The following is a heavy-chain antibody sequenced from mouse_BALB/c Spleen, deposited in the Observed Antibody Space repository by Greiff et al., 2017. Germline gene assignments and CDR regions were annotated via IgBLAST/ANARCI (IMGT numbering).Heavy chain of an antibody. J-gene: IGHJ3*01. CDR1: GFTFSSYA. V-gene: IGHV5-6-5*01. Sequence: EVHLVESGGGLVKPGGSLKLSCAASGFTFSSYAMSWVRQTPEKRLEWVASISSGGSTYYPDSVKGRFTISRDNARNILYLQMSSLRSEDTAMYYCARGGNYVPWFAYWGQGTLVTVSA. D-gene: IGHD2-1*01. CDR3: ARGGNYVPWFAY. CDR2: ISSGGST.